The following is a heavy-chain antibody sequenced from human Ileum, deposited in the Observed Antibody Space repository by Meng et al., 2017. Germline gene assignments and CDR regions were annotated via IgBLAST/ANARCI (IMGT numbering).Heavy chain of an antibody. Sequence: QVHLVESGGGVVQPGRSLRLSCAAAGFTFSSYAVHWVRQAPGKGLEWVAVISCDGSNKYYIDSVKGRFTISRDNSKNTVFLQMGSLRAEDTALYYCARGLPYYDSTDYYRLDYWGQGTLVTVSS. CDR2: ISCDGSNK. J-gene: IGHJ4*02. CDR1: GFTFSSYA. CDR3: ARGLPYYDSTDYYRLDY. D-gene: IGHD3-22*01. V-gene: IGHV3-30-3*01.